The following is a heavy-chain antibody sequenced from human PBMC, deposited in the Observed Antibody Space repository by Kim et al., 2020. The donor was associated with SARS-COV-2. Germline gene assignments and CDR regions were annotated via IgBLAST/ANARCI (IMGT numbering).Heavy chain of an antibody. CDR3: ATDTTVTTLVVAFDI. Sequence: SVKVSCKASGGTFSSYAISWVRQAPGQGLEWMGGIIPIFGTANYAQKFQGRVTITADESTSTAYMELSSLRSEDTAVYYCATDTTVTTLVVAFDIWGQGTMVTVSS. CDR1: GGTFSSYA. D-gene: IGHD4-17*01. CDR2: IIPIFGTA. V-gene: IGHV1-69*13. J-gene: IGHJ3*02.